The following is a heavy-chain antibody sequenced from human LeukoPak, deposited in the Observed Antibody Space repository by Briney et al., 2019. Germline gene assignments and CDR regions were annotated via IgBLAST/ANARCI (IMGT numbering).Heavy chain of an antibody. CDR1: GGSISSGDYY. V-gene: IGHV4-30-4*08. J-gene: IGHJ5*02. Sequence: SQTLSLTCTVSGGSISSGDYYWSWIRQPPGKGLEWIGYIYYSGSTYYNPSLKSRVTISVDTSKNQFSLKLSSVTAADTAVYYCARVNAELLYSIWFDPWGQGTLVTVSS. CDR2: IYYSGST. D-gene: IGHD2-2*02. CDR3: ARVNAELLYSIWFDP.